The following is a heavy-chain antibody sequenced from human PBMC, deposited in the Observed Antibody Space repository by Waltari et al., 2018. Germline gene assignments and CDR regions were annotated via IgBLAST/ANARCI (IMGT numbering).Heavy chain of an antibody. CDR1: GFSLSTSGVG. V-gene: IGHV2-5*01. CDR3: GHDGFGSGWYSIDY. Sequence: QITLKESGPTLVKPTQTLTLTCTFSGFSLSTSGVGVGWIRQPPGQALEWLALIYWNDDKRYNPSLKSRRTITKDTSKNQVVLTMTNMDPVDTATYYCGHDGFGSGWYSIDYWGQGTLVTVSS. J-gene: IGHJ4*02. CDR2: IYWNDDK. D-gene: IGHD6-19*01.